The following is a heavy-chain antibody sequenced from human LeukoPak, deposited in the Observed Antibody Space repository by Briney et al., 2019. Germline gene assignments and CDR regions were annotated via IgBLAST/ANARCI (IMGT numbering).Heavy chain of an antibody. V-gene: IGHV1-2*02. D-gene: IGHD1-26*01. CDR1: AYTFTGYY. Sequence: ASVKVSCKASAYTFTGYYLHWVRQAPGQGLEWMGWINPNNGGPNYAQRFQDRVTMTRDTSISTAYMELSRLRYDDTAVYYCARDQEGGSHWVYWGQGTLVTVSS. CDR2: INPNNGGP. CDR3: ARDQEGGSHWVY. J-gene: IGHJ4*02.